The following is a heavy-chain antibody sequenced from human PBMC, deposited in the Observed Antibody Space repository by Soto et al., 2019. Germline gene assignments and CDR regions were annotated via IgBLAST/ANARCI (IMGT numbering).Heavy chain of an antibody. CDR3: AHTRDYDILTAYWKVFDY. Sequence: ASVKVSCKAIGYSFTSHYMHWVRQAPGQGLEWMGTIYPGGVNIGYAQKFKGRVTMTKDTSTSTVYMELNSLTSEDTAVYYCAHTRDYDILTAYWKVFDYWGQGTLVTVSS. CDR2: IYPGGVNI. J-gene: IGHJ4*02. D-gene: IGHD3-9*01. V-gene: IGHV1-46*01. CDR1: GYSFTSHY.